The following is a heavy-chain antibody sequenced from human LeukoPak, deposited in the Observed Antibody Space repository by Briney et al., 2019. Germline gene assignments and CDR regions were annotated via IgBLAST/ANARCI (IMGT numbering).Heavy chain of an antibody. CDR2: ISSSSSYI. CDR1: GFTFSSYS. Sequence: GGSLRLSCAASGFTFSSYSMNWVRQAPGKGQEWVSSISSSSSYIYYADSVKGRFTISRDNAKNSLYLQMNSLRAEDTAVYYCARDPSTVTTTPYYFDYWGQGTLVTVSS. V-gene: IGHV3-21*01. J-gene: IGHJ4*02. CDR3: ARDPSTVTTTPYYFDY. D-gene: IGHD4-17*01.